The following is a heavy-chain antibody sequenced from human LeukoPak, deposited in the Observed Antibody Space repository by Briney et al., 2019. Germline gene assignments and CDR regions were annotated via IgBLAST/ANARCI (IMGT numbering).Heavy chain of an antibody. Sequence: GASVKVSCKASGYTFTDFYLHWVRQVPGQGLEWMGCINPNSGDTNYGQKFQGRVTMTRATSISTAYMELSRLTSDDTAMYYCARVEGLSSSPRTLRYWGQGTLVSVSS. CDR1: GYTFTDFY. CDR3: ARVEGLSSSPRTLRY. CDR2: INPNSGDT. J-gene: IGHJ4*02. V-gene: IGHV1-2*02. D-gene: IGHD2-15*01.